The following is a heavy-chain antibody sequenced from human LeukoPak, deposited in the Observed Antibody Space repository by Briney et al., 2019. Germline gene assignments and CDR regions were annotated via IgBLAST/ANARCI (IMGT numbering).Heavy chain of an antibody. CDR1: GFTFSNYG. Sequence: GGSLRLSCAASGFTFSNYGMSWVRQAPGKGLEWVSAISSSGGSTYYADSVKGRFTISRDNSKNTLYLQMNSLRAEDTAVYYCAKAAGDYGKYYFDYWGQGTLVTVSS. D-gene: IGHD4-17*01. V-gene: IGHV3-23*01. CDR2: ISSSGGST. CDR3: AKAAGDYGKYYFDY. J-gene: IGHJ4*02.